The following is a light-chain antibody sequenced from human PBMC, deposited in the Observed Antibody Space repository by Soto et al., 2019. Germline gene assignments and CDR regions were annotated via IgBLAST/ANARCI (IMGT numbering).Light chain of an antibody. V-gene: IGKV1-17*01. CDR3: LHYNSYPRT. CDR2: STS. Sequence: DIQMTQSPSSLSASVGERVTISCRASQSIRNDLAWYQQKPGKAPKGLIYSTSSLHSGVPSRFSGSGSTTDFTLTISSLQPEDFATYYCLHYNSYPRTFGQGTKVEIK. J-gene: IGKJ1*01. CDR1: QSIRND.